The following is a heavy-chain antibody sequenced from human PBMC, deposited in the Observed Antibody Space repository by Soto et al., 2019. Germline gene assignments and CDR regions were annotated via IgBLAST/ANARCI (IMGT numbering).Heavy chain of an antibody. D-gene: IGHD3-22*01. V-gene: IGHV4-34*01. J-gene: IGHJ4*02. CDR3: ARRGTGYYDSSGYYYFDY. CDR1: GGSFSGYY. CDR2: IYYSGST. Sequence: SETLSLTCAVYGGSFSGYYWSWIRRPPGKGLGWIGSIYYSGSTYYNPSLKSRVTISVDTSKNQFSLKLSSVTAADTAVYYCARRGTGYYDSSGYYYFDYWGQGTLVTVSS.